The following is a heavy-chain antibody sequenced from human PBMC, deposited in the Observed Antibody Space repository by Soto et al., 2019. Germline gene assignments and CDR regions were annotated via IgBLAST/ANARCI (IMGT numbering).Heavy chain of an antibody. CDR2: ISWNSGSI. CDR1: GFTFDDYA. J-gene: IGHJ6*04. V-gene: IGHV3-9*01. CDR3: AKEKGDV. Sequence: GGSLRLSCAASGFTFDDYAMHWVRQAPGKGLEWVSGISWNSGSIGYADSVKGRFTISRDNAKNSLYLQMNSLRAEDTALYYCAKEKGDVWGKGTTVTVSS.